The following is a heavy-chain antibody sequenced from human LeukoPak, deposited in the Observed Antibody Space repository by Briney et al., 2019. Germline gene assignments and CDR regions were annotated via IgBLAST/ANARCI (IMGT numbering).Heavy chain of an antibody. J-gene: IGHJ1*01. CDR2: IYTSGST. Sequence: PSQTLSLTCTVSGGSISSGSYYWSWIRQPAGKGLEWIGRIYTSGSTNYNPSLKSRVTISVDTSKNQFSLKLSSVTAADTAVYYCARHISIYSRRGYFQHWGQGTLVTVSS. V-gene: IGHV4-61*02. CDR3: ARHISIYSRRGYFQH. D-gene: IGHD2-21*01. CDR1: GGSISSGSYY.